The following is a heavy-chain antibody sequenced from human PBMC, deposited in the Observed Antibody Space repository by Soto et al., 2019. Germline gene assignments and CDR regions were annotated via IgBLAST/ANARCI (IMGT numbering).Heavy chain of an antibody. D-gene: IGHD3-10*01. V-gene: IGHV1-18*04. CDR1: GYTFTSYG. Sequence: ASVKVSCKASGYTFTSYGISWVRQAPGQGLEWMGWISAYNGNTNYAQKLQGRVTMTTDTSTSTAYMELRSLRSDDTAVYYCARDYYGSGSSITFDYWGQGTLVTSPQ. J-gene: IGHJ4*02. CDR2: ISAYNGNT. CDR3: ARDYYGSGSSITFDY.